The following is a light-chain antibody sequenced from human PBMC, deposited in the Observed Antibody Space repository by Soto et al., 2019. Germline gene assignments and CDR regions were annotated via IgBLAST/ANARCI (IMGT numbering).Light chain of an antibody. CDR3: HHYCNWPSGT. CDR1: QSVSSN. Sequence: EIVMTQSPVTLSLSPGERATLSCRASQSVSSNLAWYQQKRGQGPRLLIYGASTRASGIPARFSGSGSGTEFTLTIISLHSEDYAVYFCHHYCNWPSGTFGPGTTVDIK. J-gene: IGKJ3*01. V-gene: IGKV3D-15*01. CDR2: GAS.